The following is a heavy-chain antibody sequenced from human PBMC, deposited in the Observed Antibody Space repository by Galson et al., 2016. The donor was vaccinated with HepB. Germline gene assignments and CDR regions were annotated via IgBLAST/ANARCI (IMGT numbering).Heavy chain of an antibody. D-gene: IGHD1-26*01. CDR3: AKEDNIAGATTINN. CDR1: GFSFSNYA. Sequence: SLRLSCAASGFSFSNYAMTWVRQAPGKGLEWVSVITSGGSTYYAASVKGRFTIPRDNSKNTLYVQMNNLGAEDTAVYYCAKEDNIAGATTINNWGQGATVTVSS. V-gene: IGHV3-23*01. CDR2: ITSGGST. J-gene: IGHJ6*02.